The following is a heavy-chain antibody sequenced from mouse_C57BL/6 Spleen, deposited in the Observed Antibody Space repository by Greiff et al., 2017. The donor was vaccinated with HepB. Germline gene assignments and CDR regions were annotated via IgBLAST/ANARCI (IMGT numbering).Heavy chain of an antibody. Sequence: VLLQQSGPELVKPGASVKISCKASGYAFSSSWMNWVKQRPGKGLEWIGRIYPGDGDTNYNGKFKGKATLTADKSSSTAYMQLSSLTSEDSAVYFCARSDWEGGFAYWGQGPLVTVSA. CDR3: ARSDWEGGFAY. CDR2: IYPGDGDT. CDR1: GYAFSSSW. J-gene: IGHJ3*01. V-gene: IGHV1-82*01. D-gene: IGHD4-1*01.